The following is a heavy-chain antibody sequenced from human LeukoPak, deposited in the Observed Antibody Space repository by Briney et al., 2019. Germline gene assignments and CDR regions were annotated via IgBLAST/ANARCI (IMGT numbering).Heavy chain of an antibody. CDR2: IGAYNGDT. D-gene: IGHD2-15*01. CDR3: TRDHCRGDNCPSFDY. J-gene: IGHJ4*02. V-gene: IGHV1-18*04. Sequence: ASVKVSCKPSGYTFTSFGISWVRQPPGQGLEWMGWIGAYNGDTNYAQKFQGRVTMTTDTSTSTAYMDLRSLRSDDTAVYYCTRDHCRGDNCPSFDYWGQGTLVTVSS. CDR1: GYTFTSFG.